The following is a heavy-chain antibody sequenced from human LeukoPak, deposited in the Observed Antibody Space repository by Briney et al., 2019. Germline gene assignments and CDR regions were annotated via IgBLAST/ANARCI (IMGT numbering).Heavy chain of an antibody. D-gene: IGHD1-1*01. J-gene: IGHJ4*02. CDR1: EYTFTTYT. CDR2: VNAGSGNT. CDR3: VRHERDFDY. V-gene: IGHV1-3*01. Sequence: ASVKVSCKASEYTFTTYTIHWLRQAPGQRLEWMGWVNAGSGNTKYSQRFQGRVTITRDTSASTAYMELSSLRSEDTAVYYCVRHERDFDYWGQGTLVTVSS.